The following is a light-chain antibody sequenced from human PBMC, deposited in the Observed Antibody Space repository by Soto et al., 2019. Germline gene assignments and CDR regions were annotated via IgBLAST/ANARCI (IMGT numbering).Light chain of an antibody. J-gene: IGKJ2*01. CDR3: QQSYSSPQMYT. CDR1: QTISSS. CDR2: AAS. V-gene: IGKV1-39*01. Sequence: DILVTQSPSSLSASVGDRVTITCRASQTISSSLNWYQQKPGKAPDLLIYAASNLQSGVPSRFSGSGSGSDFTLTISSLQPEDFATYYCQQSYSSPQMYTFGQGTRLEIK.